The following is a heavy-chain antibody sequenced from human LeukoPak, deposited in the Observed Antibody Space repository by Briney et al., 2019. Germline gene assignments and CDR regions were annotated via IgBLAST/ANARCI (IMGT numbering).Heavy chain of an antibody. Sequence: GGSLRLSCAASGFTFSSYAMHWVRQAPGKGLEWVAVISYDGSNKYYADSVKGRFTISRDNSKNTLYLQMNSLRAEDTAVYYCARDRPRFLEWPGGYYYYMDVWGKGTTVTVSS. D-gene: IGHD3-3*01. CDR3: ARDRPRFLEWPGGYYYYMDV. J-gene: IGHJ6*03. CDR1: GFTFSSYA. CDR2: ISYDGSNK. V-gene: IGHV3-30-3*01.